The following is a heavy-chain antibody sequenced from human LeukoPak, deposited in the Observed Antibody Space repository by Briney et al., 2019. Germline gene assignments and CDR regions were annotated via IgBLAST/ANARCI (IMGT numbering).Heavy chain of an antibody. Sequence: SETLSLTCPVSGASLTSNNFYWGWIRQPPGKGLEWIGTIYYSGSTYYNPSLKSRVTISVDTSKNQFSLKLSSVTAADTAVYYCARDLMHAFDIWGQGTMVTVSS. CDR3: ARDLMHAFDI. V-gene: IGHV4-39*07. J-gene: IGHJ3*02. CDR2: IYYSGST. CDR1: GASLTSNNFY.